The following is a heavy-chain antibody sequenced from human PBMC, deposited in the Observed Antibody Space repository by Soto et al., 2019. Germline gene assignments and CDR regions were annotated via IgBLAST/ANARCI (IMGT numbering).Heavy chain of an antibody. CDR1: GFTFSDYY. D-gene: IGHD2-21*02. CDR2: ISSSGSTI. CDR3: ARDRGDSYDAFDI. Sequence: GGSLRLSCAASGFTFSDYYMSWIRQAPGKGLEWVSYISSSGSTIYYADSVKGRFTISRDNAKNSLYLQMNSLGAEDTAVYYCARDRGDSYDAFDIWGQGTMVTVSS. V-gene: IGHV3-11*01. J-gene: IGHJ3*02.